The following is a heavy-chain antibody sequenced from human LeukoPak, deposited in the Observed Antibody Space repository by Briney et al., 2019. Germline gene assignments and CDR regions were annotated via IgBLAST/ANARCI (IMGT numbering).Heavy chain of an antibody. J-gene: IGHJ4*02. V-gene: IGHV3-21*04. CDR1: GFTFSGYT. CDR2: ISSSSSYI. CDR3: AREAFSGGYYDDY. D-gene: IGHD3-22*01. Sequence: GGSLRLSCAASGFTFSGYTINWVRQAPGKGLEWVSSISSSSSYIYYADSVKGRFTISRHNAKNSLYLQMNSLRAEDTAVYYCAREAFSGGYYDDYWGQGTLVTVSS.